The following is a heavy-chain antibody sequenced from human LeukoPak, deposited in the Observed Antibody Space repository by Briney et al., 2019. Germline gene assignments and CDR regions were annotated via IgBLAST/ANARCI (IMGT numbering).Heavy chain of an antibody. CDR1: GYTFTSHG. D-gene: IGHD3-10*01. Sequence: ASVKVSCKAAGYTFTSHGFIWLRQAPGQGLEWMGWITVNNGYTKYAQELQGRVTMTTDTSASTAYMELRSLRSDDTAVYYCARALVLSYYYYGMDVWGQGTMVTVSS. J-gene: IGHJ6*02. V-gene: IGHV1-18*01. CDR2: ITVNNGYT. CDR3: ARALVLSYYYYGMDV.